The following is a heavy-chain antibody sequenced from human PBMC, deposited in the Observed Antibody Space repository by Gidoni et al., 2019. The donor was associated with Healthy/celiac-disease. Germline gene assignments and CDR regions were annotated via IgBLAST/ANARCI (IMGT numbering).Heavy chain of an antibody. D-gene: IGHD3-10*02. Sequence: EVQLLESGGGLVQPGGSLRLSCAASGFTFSSYAMSWVRQAPGKGLEWVSAISGSCGSTYYADSVKGRFTISRDNSKNTLYLQMNSLRAEDTAVYYCAKGVLGTVALDYWGQGTLVTVSS. V-gene: IGHV3-23*01. CDR3: AKGVLGTVALDY. J-gene: IGHJ4*02. CDR1: GFTFSSYA. CDR2: ISGSCGST.